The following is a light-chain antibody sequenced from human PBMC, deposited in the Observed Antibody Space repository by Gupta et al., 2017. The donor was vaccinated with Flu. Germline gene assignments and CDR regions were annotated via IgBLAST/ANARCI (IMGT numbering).Light chain of an antibody. CDR2: AAP. V-gene: IGKV1-9*01. CDR3: QQVNSYPLT. CDR1: QGISSY. J-gene: IGKJ4*01. Sequence: MQLTQSPSFLSASVGDRVTITCRASQGISSYLAWYQLKPGKAPKVLIYAAPTLQSGVPSRFSGSGSGTEFTLTISSLQPEDFATYYCQQVNSYPLTFGGGTKVEIK.